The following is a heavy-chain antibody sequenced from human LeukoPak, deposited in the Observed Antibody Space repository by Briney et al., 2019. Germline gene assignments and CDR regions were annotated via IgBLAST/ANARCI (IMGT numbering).Heavy chain of an antibody. D-gene: IGHD1-26*01. V-gene: IGHV3-49*03. Sequence: SGGSPRLSCTASGFTFGDYAMSWFRQAPGKGLEWVGFIRSKAYGGTTEYAASVKGRFTISRDDSKSIAYLQMNSLRAEDTAVYYCARGDSGSYYFDYWGQGTLVTVSS. CDR3: ARGDSGSYYFDY. J-gene: IGHJ4*02. CDR2: IRSKAYGGTT. CDR1: GFTFGDYA.